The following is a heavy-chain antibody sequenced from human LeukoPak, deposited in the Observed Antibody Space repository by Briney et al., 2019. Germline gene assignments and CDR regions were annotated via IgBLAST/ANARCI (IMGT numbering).Heavy chain of an antibody. D-gene: IGHD1-7*01. CDR3: AKVPGGQQLALWYFDL. CDR1: GFTFSSYW. J-gene: IGHJ2*01. Sequence: GGSLRLSCAASGFTFSSYWMHWVRRAPGKGLVWVSHVNTDGSRTNYADSVKGRFTISRDNSKNTLYLQMSSLRAEDTAVYYCAKVPGGQQLALWYFDLWGRGTLVTVSS. CDR2: VNTDGSRT. V-gene: IGHV3-74*01.